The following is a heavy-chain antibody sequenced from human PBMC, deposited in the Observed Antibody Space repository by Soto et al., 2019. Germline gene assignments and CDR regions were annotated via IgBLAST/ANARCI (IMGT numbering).Heavy chain of an antibody. Sequence: EVQLVQSGAEVKKPGESLRISCKGSGYSFTSYWISWVRQMPGKGLEWMGRIDPSDSYTNYSPSFQGHVTISADKSISTAYLQWSSLKASDTAMYYCARHWGDIVVVPGGWFDPWGQGTLVTVSS. CDR1: GYSFTSYW. J-gene: IGHJ5*02. V-gene: IGHV5-10-1*03. CDR3: ARHWGDIVVVPGGWFDP. D-gene: IGHD2-2*01. CDR2: IDPSDSYT.